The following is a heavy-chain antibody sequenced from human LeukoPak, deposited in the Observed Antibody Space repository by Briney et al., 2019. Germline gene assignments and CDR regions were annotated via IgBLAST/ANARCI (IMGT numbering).Heavy chain of an antibody. CDR3: AGTSVAVAGTWGIGAFDM. CDR1: GGSISSSNYY. Sequence: PSETLSLTCTVSGGSISSSNYYWGWIRQPPGKGLKWIGSIYYSGSTYYNPSLKSRVTISVDKSKYQFSLKQSSVTATDTAVYYCAGTSVAVAGTWGIGAFDMWGQGTMVTVSS. V-gene: IGHV4-39*01. J-gene: IGHJ3*02. D-gene: IGHD6-19*01. CDR2: IYYSGST.